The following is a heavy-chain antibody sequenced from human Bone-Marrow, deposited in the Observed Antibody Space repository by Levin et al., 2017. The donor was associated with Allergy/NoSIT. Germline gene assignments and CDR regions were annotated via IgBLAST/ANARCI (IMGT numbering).Heavy chain of an antibody. J-gene: IGHJ6*02. D-gene: IGHD3-3*01. CDR1: GFSLSGFE. CDR2: ISTNGETR. Sequence: GGSLRLSCAASGFSLSGFEMTWVRQSPGKGLEWVASISTNGETRHYADSVRGRFIISRDDAETSVFLQMNSVRAEDTALYYCAREVLWSGYRFSMDVWGPGTTVIVSS. CDR3: AREVLWSGYRFSMDV. V-gene: IGHV3-48*03.